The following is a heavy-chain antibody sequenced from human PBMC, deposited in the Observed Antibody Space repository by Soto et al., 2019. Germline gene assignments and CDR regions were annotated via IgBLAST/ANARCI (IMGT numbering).Heavy chain of an antibody. CDR3: ARDPYTSTLVTIMDY. J-gene: IGHJ4*02. CDR2: IDSSSRSI. V-gene: IGHV3-48*02. D-gene: IGHD2-21*02. Sequence: EVQLVESGGGLAQPGGSLRLSCAASGFTVSNYGMNWVRQAPGKGLEWVSYIDSSSRSIYYSDAVKGRFSISRDNAESSLFLQMNSLRDEDTAVYYCARDPYTSTLVTIMDYWGQGILVTVS. CDR1: GFTVSNYG.